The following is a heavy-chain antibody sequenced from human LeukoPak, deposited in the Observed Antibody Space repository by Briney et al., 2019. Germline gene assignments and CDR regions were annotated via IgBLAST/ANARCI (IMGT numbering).Heavy chain of an antibody. Sequence: GESLKISCQDSGHSFTSYWIGWVRQMPGKGLEWMGIIYPGDSDTRYSPSFQGQVTISADKSISTACLQWSSLKASDTAMYYCARAKAYSSSRYYFDYWGQGTLVTVSS. CDR3: ARAKAYSSSRYYFDY. CDR1: GHSFTSYW. D-gene: IGHD6-13*01. V-gene: IGHV5-51*01. J-gene: IGHJ4*02. CDR2: IYPGDSDT.